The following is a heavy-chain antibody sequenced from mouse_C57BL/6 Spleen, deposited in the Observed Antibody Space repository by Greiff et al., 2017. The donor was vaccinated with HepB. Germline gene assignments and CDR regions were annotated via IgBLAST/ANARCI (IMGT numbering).Heavy chain of an antibody. J-gene: IGHJ2*01. CDR3: ARSSRWLLDY. V-gene: IGHV1-61*01. CDR1: GYTFTSYW. CDR2: IYPSDSET. D-gene: IGHD2-3*01. Sequence: VKLQQPGAELVRPGSSVKLSCKASGYTFTSYWMDWVKQRPGQGLEWIGNIYPSDSETHYNQKFKDKATLTVDKSSSTAYMQLSSLTSEDSAVYYCARSSRWLLDYWGQGTTLTVSS.